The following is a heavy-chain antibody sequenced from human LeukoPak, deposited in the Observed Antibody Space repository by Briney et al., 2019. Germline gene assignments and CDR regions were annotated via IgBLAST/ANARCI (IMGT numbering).Heavy chain of an antibody. CDR2: ISGSGGST. CDR3: AKDALYDFWSGYPVDY. CDR1: GFTFSSYA. Sequence: PGGSLRLSCAASGFTFSSYAMSWVRQAPGKGLEWVSAISGSGGSTYYADSVKGRFTISRDNSKNTLYLQMNSLRAEDTAVYYCAKDALYDFWSGYPVDYWGQGTLVTVSS. V-gene: IGHV3-23*01. J-gene: IGHJ4*02. D-gene: IGHD3-3*01.